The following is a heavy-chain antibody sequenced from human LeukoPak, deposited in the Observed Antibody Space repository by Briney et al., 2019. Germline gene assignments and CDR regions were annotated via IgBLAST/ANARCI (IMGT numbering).Heavy chain of an antibody. D-gene: IGHD3-22*01. CDR3: AIPSYYYGSSGFFSAPIFDY. CDR2: MSAYNGNT. V-gene: IGHV1-18*01. Sequence: ASVKVSCKASGYTFTSYGISWVRQAPGQGLEWMGWMSAYNGNTNYAQKFQGRVTMTTDTSTSTAYMELANLRSDDTAFYYCAIPSYYYGSSGFFSAPIFDYWGQGTLVTVSS. CDR1: GYTFTSYG. J-gene: IGHJ4*02.